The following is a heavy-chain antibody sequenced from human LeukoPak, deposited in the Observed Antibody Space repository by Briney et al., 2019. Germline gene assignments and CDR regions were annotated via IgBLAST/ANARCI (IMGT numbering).Heavy chain of an antibody. CDR1: GFTFSNYW. CDR3: ARGNAHAFDI. V-gene: IGHV3-74*01. D-gene: IGHD1-1*01. Sequence: PGGSLRLSCAASGFTFSNYWMHWVRQAPGKGLVWVSRIHSDGSSTTSADSVKGRFTISRDNAENMLYLQMNSLRAEDTAVYFCARGNAHAFDIWGQGTMATVSS. J-gene: IGHJ3*02. CDR2: IHSDGSST.